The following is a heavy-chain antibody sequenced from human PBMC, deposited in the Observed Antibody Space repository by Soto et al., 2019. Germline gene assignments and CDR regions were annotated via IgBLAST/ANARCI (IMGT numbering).Heavy chain of an antibody. CDR3: ARVTIFGVVRTTGDYYYGMDV. Sequence: SETLSLTCTVSGASISSGNYYLRWIRQPPGKGLEWIGYIYYSGSTYYNPSLRSRVTISVDTSKNQFSLKLSSVTAADTAVYYCARVTIFGVVRTTGDYYYGMDVWGQGTTVTVSS. D-gene: IGHD3-3*01. J-gene: IGHJ6*02. V-gene: IGHV4-30-4*02. CDR2: IYYSGST. CDR1: GASISSGNYY.